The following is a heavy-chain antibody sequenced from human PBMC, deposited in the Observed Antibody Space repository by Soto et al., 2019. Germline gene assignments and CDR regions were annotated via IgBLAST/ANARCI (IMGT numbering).Heavy chain of an antibody. CDR3: ATVRVTFGGVIVRLGWGNFDY. CDR2: FDPEDGET. CDR1: GYTLTELS. Sequence: ASVKVSCKVSGYTLTELSMHWVRQAPGKGLEWKGGFDPEDGETIYAQKFQGRVTMTEDTSTDTAYMELSSLRSEDTAVYYCATVRVTFGGVIVRLGWGNFDYWGQGTLVTVSS. V-gene: IGHV1-24*01. J-gene: IGHJ4*02. D-gene: IGHD3-16*02.